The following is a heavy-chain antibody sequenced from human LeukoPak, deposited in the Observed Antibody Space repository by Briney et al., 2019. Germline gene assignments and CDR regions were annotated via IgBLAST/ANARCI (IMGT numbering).Heavy chain of an antibody. Sequence: PSETLSLTCTVSGGSISSSSYYWGWIRQPPGKGLEWIGSIYYSGSTYYNPSLKSRVTISVDTSKNQFSLKLSSVTAADTAVYYCARIAVAGNPPSYYYYYGMDVWGQGTTVTVSS. V-gene: IGHV4-39*01. CDR2: IYYSGST. CDR1: GGSISSSSYY. J-gene: IGHJ6*02. D-gene: IGHD6-19*01. CDR3: ARIAVAGNPPSYYYYYGMDV.